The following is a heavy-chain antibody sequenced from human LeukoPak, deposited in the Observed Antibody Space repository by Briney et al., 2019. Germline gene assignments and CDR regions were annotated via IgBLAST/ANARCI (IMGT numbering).Heavy chain of an antibody. D-gene: IGHD5-18*01. J-gene: IGHJ6*02. CDR1: GGSFSGYY. Sequence: SETLSLTCAVYGGSFSGYYWSWIRQPPGKGLEWIGEINHSGSTNYNPSLKSRVTISVDTSKNQFSLKLSSVTAADTAVYYCARVGARGYSYGYWAVNCYGMDVWGQGTTVTVSS. CDR3: ARVGARGYSYGYWAVNCYGMDV. V-gene: IGHV4-34*01. CDR2: INHSGST.